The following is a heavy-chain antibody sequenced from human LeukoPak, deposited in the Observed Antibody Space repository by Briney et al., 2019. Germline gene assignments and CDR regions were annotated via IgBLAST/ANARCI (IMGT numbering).Heavy chain of an antibody. J-gene: IGHJ4*02. CDR2: IYTSGST. D-gene: IGHD3-10*01. Sequence: PSQTLSLTCTVSGGSISSGSYYWSWIRQPAGKGLEWIGRIYTSGSTNYNPSLKSRVTISVDTSKNQFSLKLSSVTAADTAVYYCARQYHYGSGSYPVDYWGQGTLVTVSS. CDR1: GGSISSGSYY. CDR3: ARQYHYGSGSYPVDY. V-gene: IGHV4-61*02.